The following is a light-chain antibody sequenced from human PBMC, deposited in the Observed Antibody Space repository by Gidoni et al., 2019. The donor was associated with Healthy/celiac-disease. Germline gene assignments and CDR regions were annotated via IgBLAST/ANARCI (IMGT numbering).Light chain of an antibody. J-gene: IGKJ1*01. CDR2: GAS. Sequence: ELVLTQSPVTLSLSPGERATLSCTASQSLGSSYLAWYQQNPGQAPRLLIYGASSRATGIPDRFSGSGSGTDFTLNISRVEPEDFAVYHCKQYGSSPQTFGQGTKVEIK. CDR1: QSLGSSY. CDR3: KQYGSSPQT. V-gene: IGKV3-20*01.